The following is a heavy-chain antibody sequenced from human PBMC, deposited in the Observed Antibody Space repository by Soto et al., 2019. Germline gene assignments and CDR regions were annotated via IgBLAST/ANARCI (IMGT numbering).Heavy chain of an antibody. Sequence: AASVKVSCKASGYTFTSYGISWVRQAPGQGLEWMGWISAYNGNTNYAQKLQGRVTMTTDTSTSTAYMELRSLRSDDTAVYYCARDLGYCSSTSCYGLGWFDPWGQGTLVTVSS. CDR2: ISAYNGNT. V-gene: IGHV1-18*01. CDR1: GYTFTSYG. D-gene: IGHD2-2*01. J-gene: IGHJ5*02. CDR3: ARDLGYCSSTSCYGLGWFDP.